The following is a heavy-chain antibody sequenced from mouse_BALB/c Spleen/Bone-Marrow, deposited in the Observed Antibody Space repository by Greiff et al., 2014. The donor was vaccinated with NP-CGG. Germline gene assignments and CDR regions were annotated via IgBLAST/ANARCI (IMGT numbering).Heavy chain of an antibody. D-gene: IGHD1-1*01. Sequence: DVKLQESGLDLVKPGASVKISCKASGYSFTGYYMHWVKQSHGKSLEWIGRVNPNNGGTSYNQKFKGKAILTVDKSSSTAYMELRSLTSEDSAVFYCASIYGGWAMDYWGQGTSVTVSS. CDR3: ASIYGGWAMDY. J-gene: IGHJ4*01. CDR2: VNPNNGGT. CDR1: GYSFTGYY. V-gene: IGHV1-26*01.